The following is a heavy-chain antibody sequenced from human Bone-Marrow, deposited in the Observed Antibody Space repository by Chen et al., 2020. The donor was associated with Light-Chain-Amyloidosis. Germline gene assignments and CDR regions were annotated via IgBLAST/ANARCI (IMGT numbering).Heavy chain of an antibody. CDR2: VRQDVSEK. Sequence: WVRQSPGKGLEWVDNVRQDVSEKDYAASVKGRFTISRDDAKNSVYLQMNNLRAEDTAVYYCARDRTLFGVAQYYFDYWGQGTRVTVSS. D-gene: IGHD3-3*01. J-gene: IGHJ4*02. CDR3: ARDRTLFGVAQYYFDY. V-gene: IGHV3-7*03.